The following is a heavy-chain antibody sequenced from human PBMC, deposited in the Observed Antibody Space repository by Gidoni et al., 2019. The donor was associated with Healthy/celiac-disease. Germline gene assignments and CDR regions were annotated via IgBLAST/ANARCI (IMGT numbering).Heavy chain of an antibody. D-gene: IGHD2-15*01. V-gene: IGHV4-31*02. Sequence: LEWIGYIYYSGSTYYNPSLKSRVTISVDTSKNQFSLKLSSVTAADTAVYYCARDGAYCSGGSCYSITRWFDPWGQGTLVTVSS. CDR2: IYYSGST. CDR3: ARDGAYCSGGSCYSITRWFDP. J-gene: IGHJ5*02.